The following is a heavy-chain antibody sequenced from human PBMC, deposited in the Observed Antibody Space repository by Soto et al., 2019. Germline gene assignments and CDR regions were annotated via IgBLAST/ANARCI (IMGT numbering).Heavy chain of an antibody. Sequence: SETLSLTCAVYGGSFSGYYWSWIRQPPGKGLEWIGEINHSGSTNYNPSLKSRVTISVDTSKNQFSLKLSSVTAADTAVYYCARARLCAFDIWGRGTMVTV. CDR1: GGSFSGYY. J-gene: IGHJ3*02. CDR2: INHSGST. V-gene: IGHV4-34*01. D-gene: IGHD2-21*01. CDR3: ARARLCAFDI.